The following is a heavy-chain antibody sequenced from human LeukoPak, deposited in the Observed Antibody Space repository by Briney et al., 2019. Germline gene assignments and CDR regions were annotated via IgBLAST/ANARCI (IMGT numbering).Heavy chain of an antibody. Sequence: GGSLRLSCAASGFTLSSYWMHWVRQVPGKGLVWVSRIKSDGSDTRYADSVKGRFTISRDNAKNTLYLQMNSLRAEDTAVYYCARDDYGDSGPLFDYWGQGTLVTVSS. CDR3: ARDDYGDSGPLFDY. J-gene: IGHJ4*02. CDR1: GFTLSSYW. CDR2: IKSDGSDT. D-gene: IGHD4-17*01. V-gene: IGHV3-74*01.